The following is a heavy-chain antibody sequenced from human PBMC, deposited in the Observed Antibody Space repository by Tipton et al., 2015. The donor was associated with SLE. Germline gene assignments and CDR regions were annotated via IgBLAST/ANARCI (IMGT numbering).Heavy chain of an antibody. V-gene: IGHV3-23*01. CDR1: GFTFWSHD. CDR3: VLRPDNEGGGRGY. D-gene: IGHD1-26*01. Sequence: GSLRLSCATSGFTFWSHDMGWVRQAPGKGLEWVSVTSERGAGTHYINSVRGRFTISRDISMDILYLQMNSLRGEDTALYYCVLRPDNEGGGRGYWGQGILVTVSS. J-gene: IGHJ4*02. CDR2: TSERGAGT.